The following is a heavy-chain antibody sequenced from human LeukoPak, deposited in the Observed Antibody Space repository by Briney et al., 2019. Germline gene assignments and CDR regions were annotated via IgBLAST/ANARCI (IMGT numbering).Heavy chain of an antibody. CDR2: IGGSGEST. CDR1: DFTFDFYW. V-gene: IGHV3-23*01. Sequence: PGGSLRLSCVASDFTFDFYWMTWVRQAPGKGLEWVSNIGGSGESTYYADSVKGRFTISRDNSKNTVFLQMNSLSRDDTAVYYCARRGGSNGWGAFDVWGQGTTITVSS. J-gene: IGHJ3*01. D-gene: IGHD2-8*01. CDR3: ARRGGSNGWGAFDV.